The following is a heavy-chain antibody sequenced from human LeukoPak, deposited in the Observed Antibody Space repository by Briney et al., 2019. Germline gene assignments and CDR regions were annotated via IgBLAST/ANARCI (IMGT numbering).Heavy chain of an antibody. CDR3: ARRPCIVVVPAAMGCMDV. CDR1: GGSISSSSYY. CDR2: IYYSGIT. V-gene: IGHV4-39*01. D-gene: IGHD2-2*01. J-gene: IGHJ6*04. Sequence: SETLSLTCTVSGGSISSSSYYWGRIGQPPGKGREWYGSIYYSGITYYNPALRSLIIISVNTSKRQFSMKLSSLNAADTAVYYCARRPCIVVVPAAMGCMDVWGKGTTVTISS.